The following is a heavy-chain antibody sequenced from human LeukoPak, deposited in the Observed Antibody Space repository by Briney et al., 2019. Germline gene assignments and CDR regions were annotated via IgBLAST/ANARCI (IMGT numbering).Heavy chain of an antibody. Sequence: ASVKVSCKASGYTFTSYGVSWVRQAPGQGLEWMGWISASNGNTNYAQNLQGRVTMTTDTSTSTAYMELRSLRSDDTAVYYCARGIIGYYFDYWGQGTLVTVSS. J-gene: IGHJ4*02. CDR1: GYTFTSYG. D-gene: IGHD2-15*01. V-gene: IGHV1-18*01. CDR2: ISASNGNT. CDR3: ARGIIGYYFDY.